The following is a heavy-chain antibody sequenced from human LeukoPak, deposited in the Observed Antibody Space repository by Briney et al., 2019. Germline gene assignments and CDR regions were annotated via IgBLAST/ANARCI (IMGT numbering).Heavy chain of an antibody. CDR3: ASGIRGYSYGSY. J-gene: IGHJ4*02. CDR1: GFTFSKYW. D-gene: IGHD5-18*01. Sequence: GGSLRLSCAASGFTFSKYWMLWVRQAPGKGLESVSRINTDGTVTTYADSVKGRFTISRDNSKNTLYLQMNSLRAEDTAVYYCASGIRGYSYGSYWGQGTLVTVSS. V-gene: IGHV3-74*01. CDR2: INTDGTVT.